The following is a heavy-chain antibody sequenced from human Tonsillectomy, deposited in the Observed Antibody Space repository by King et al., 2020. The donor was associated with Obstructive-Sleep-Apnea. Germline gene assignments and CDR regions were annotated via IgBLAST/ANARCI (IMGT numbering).Heavy chain of an antibody. CDR2: IYYSGST. J-gene: IGHJ4*02. Sequence: PLQESGPGLVKPSQTLSLTCTVSGGSISSGGYYWSWIRPHPGKGLEWIGYIYYSGSTYYNPSLKSRVTISVDTSKNQFSLKLSSVTAADTAVYYCARWITMVRGGPYYFDYWGQGTLVTVSS. D-gene: IGHD3-10*01. CDR1: GGSISSGGYY. V-gene: IGHV4-31*03. CDR3: ARWITMVRGGPYYFDY.